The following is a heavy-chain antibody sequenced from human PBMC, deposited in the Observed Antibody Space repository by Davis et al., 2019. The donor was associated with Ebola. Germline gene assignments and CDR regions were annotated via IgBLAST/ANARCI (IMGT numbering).Heavy chain of an antibody. CDR1: GFTFSSYA. J-gene: IGHJ3*02. V-gene: IGHV3-23*01. Sequence: GGSLRLSCAASGFTFSSYAVSWVRQAPGKGLEWVSAISGSGGSTYYADSVKGRFTISRDNAKNSLYLQMNSLRAEDTAVYYCARDPTWIQLWFDAFDIWGQGTMVTVSS. D-gene: IGHD5-18*01. CDR2: ISGSGGST. CDR3: ARDPTWIQLWFDAFDI.